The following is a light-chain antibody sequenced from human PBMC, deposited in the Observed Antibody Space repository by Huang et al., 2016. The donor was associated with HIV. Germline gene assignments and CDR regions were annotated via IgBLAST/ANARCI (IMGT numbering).Light chain of an antibody. J-gene: IGKJ2*01. CDR2: GAS. CDR1: QSVTTSD. V-gene: IGKV3-20*01. CDR3: QQYGSSPPT. Sequence: EIVLTQSPGTLSLSPGERATPSCRASQSVTTSDLAWYQQKPGQAPRLLIYGASRGATGIPDGFSGRGAGTNFTLIISRLDPEDSAVYYCQQYGSSPPTFGQGTKLEIK.